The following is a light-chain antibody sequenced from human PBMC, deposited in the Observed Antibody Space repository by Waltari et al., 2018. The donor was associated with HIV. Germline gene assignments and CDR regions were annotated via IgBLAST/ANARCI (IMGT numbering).Light chain of an antibody. CDR3: ALYVGGGIYA. J-gene: IGLJ1*01. CDR2: NTT. Sequence: QTVVTQEPSFSVSPGGTVTLTCGLTSGSVSTNYAPSWYQQAPGQAPRALIYNTTIPSSVVPDRVSGSSLGNKAALTIPGAHADDESHDYCALYVGGGIYAFVPGTEVHVL. V-gene: IGLV8-61*01. CDR1: SGSVSTNYA.